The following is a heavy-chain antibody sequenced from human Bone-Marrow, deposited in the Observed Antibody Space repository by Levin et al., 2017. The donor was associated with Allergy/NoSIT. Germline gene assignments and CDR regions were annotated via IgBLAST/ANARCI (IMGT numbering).Heavy chain of an antibody. Sequence: PGGSLRLSCKASGYTFTDYYIHWVRQAPGQRLEWMGWINPNNGDTNYAQNFQGGVTMTRDTSISTVYLELRGLRSDDTAVFYCARASSGYDYPLFWALNNWGQGTLVTVSS. D-gene: IGHD5-12*01. V-gene: IGHV1-2*02. CDR3: ARASSGYDYPLFWALNN. J-gene: IGHJ4*02. CDR2: INPNNGDT. CDR1: GYTFTDYY.